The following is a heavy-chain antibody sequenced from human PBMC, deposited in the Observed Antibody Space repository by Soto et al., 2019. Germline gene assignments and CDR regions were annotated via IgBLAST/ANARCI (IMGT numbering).Heavy chain of an antibody. V-gene: IGHV4-59*01. CDR3: ARGRGSGWHFDY. CDR1: GGSISSYY. Sequence: QVQLQESGPGLVKPSETLSLTCTVSGGSISSYYWSWIRQPPGKGLEWIGYIYYGGSTNYNPSLKGRATIPVDTSKNQFALKLSSVTAADAAVYYCARGRGSGWHFDYWGQGTLVTVSS. CDR2: IYYGGST. D-gene: IGHD6-19*01. J-gene: IGHJ4*02.